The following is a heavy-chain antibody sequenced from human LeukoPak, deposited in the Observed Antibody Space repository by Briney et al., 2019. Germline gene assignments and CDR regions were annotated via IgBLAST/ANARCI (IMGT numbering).Heavy chain of an antibody. Sequence: GGSLRLSCAASGFTFSSYGMHWVRQAPGKGLXXXAVIWYDGSNKYYADSVKGRFTISRDNSKNTLYLQMNSLRAEDTAVYYCARDLGIGGYFDLWGRGTLVTVSS. CDR2: IWYDGSNK. CDR3: ARDLGIGGYFDL. D-gene: IGHD7-27*01. J-gene: IGHJ2*01. V-gene: IGHV3-33*01. CDR1: GFTFSSYG.